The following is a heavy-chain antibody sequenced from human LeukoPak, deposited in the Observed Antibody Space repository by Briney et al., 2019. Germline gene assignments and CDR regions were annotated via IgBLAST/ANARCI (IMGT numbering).Heavy chain of an antibody. V-gene: IGHV1-69*06. J-gene: IGHJ4*02. D-gene: IGHD3-10*01. Sequence: ASVKVSCKASGGTFISYAISWVRQAPGQGLEWMGGIIPIFGTANYAQKFQGRVTITADKSTSTAYMELSSLRSEDTAVYYCARAGSGSYYNGYFDYWGQGTLVTVSS. CDR3: ARAGSGSYYNGYFDY. CDR1: GGTFISYA. CDR2: IIPIFGTA.